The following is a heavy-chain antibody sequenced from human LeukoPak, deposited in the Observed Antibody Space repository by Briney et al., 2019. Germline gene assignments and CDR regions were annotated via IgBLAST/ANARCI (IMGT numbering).Heavy chain of an antibody. CDR2: IRSKAYGGTT. D-gene: IGHD5-24*01. V-gene: IGHV3-49*04. CDR3: TRRMATMTGRAFDI. CDR1: GFTFSSYS. J-gene: IGHJ3*02. Sequence: GGSLRLSCAASGFTFSSYSMNWVRQAPGKGLEWVGFIRSKAYGGTTEYAASVKGRFTISRDDSKSIAYLQMNSLKTEDTAVYYCTRRMATMTGRAFDIWGQGTMVTVSS.